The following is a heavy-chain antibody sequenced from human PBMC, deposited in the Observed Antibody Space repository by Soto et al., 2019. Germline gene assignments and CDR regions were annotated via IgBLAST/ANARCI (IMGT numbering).Heavy chain of an antibody. CDR2: IWYDGSNK. Sequence: ESVGGVVQPGRSLRLSCAASGFTFSSYGMHWVRQAPGKGLEWVAVIWYDGSNKYYADSVKGRFTISRDNSKNTLYLQMNSLRAEDTAVNYCAREYCSGGSCYEDYWGQGTLVTVSS. V-gene: IGHV3-33*01. CDR1: GFTFSSYG. J-gene: IGHJ4*02. CDR3: AREYCSGGSCYEDY. D-gene: IGHD2-15*01.